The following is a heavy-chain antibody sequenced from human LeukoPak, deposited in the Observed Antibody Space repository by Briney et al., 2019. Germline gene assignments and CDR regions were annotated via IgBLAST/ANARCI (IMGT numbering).Heavy chain of an antibody. Sequence: GGSLRLSCAPSGFTFSSYWMHWVRQTPGKGLVWVSRINTDGSTITYADSVKGRFTISRDNAKNTLYLQMNSLRGEDTAVYFCAREVNGSSWYPTLGYWGQGTLVTVSS. CDR1: GFTFSSYW. V-gene: IGHV3-74*01. D-gene: IGHD6-13*01. CDR3: AREVNGSSWYPTLGY. J-gene: IGHJ4*02. CDR2: INTDGSTI.